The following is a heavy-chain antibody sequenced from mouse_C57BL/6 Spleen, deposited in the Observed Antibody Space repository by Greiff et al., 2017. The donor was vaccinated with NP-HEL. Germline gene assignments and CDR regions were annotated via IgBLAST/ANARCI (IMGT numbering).Heavy chain of an antibody. CDR1: GYTFTDYE. CDR2: IDPETGGT. D-gene: IGHD1-1*01. CDR3: TTSLYYGSSYAMDY. V-gene: IGHV1-15*01. J-gene: IGHJ4*01. Sequence: QVQLQQSGAELVRPGASVTLSCKASGYTFTDYEMHWVKQTPVHGLEWIGAIDPETGGTAYNQKFKGKTILTADKSSSTAYMELRSLTSEDSAVYYCTTSLYYGSSYAMDYWGQGTSVTVSS.